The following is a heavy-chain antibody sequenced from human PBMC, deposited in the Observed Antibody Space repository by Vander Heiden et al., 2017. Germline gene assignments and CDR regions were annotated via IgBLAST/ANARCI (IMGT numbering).Heavy chain of an antibody. Sequence: QVQLVESGGGVVQPGRSRRRSCAASGFTFSSYGMHWVRQAPGKGLEWVAVISYDGSNKYYADSVKGRFTISRDNSKNTLYLQMNSLRAEDTAVYYCAKDRVESYYDFWSGPFGYWGQGTLVTVSS. D-gene: IGHD3-3*01. J-gene: IGHJ4*02. V-gene: IGHV3-30*18. CDR3: AKDRVESYYDFWSGPFGY. CDR1: GFTFSSYG. CDR2: ISYDGSNK.